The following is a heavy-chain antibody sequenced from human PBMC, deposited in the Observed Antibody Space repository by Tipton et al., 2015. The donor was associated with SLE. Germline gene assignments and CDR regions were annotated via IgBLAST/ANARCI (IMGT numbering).Heavy chain of an antibody. CDR2: IIQSGRT. J-gene: IGHJ5*02. V-gene: IGHV4-31*02. CDR1: GAAISSGGYY. D-gene: IGHD3-10*01. Sequence: LRLSCTVSGAAISSGGYYWTWIRQPPGKGLEWIGDIIQSGRTNYNPSLMSRVTMSMDTSRNQFSLKLTSVTAADTALYFCASPATYGSGSFDPWGEGTLVTVSS. CDR3: ASPATYGSGSFDP.